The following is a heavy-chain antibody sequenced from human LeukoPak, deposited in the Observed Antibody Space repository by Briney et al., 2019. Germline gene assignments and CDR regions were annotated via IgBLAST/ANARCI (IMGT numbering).Heavy chain of an antibody. CDR3: ARCPSSSWKENWFDP. D-gene: IGHD6-13*01. Sequence: SVKDSFKASGGTFSSYAISWVRQAPGQGLEWMGGIIPIFGTANYEQKFQGRVTITTDESTSTAYMELSSLRSEDTAVYYCARCPSSSWKENWFDPWGQGTLVTVSS. CDR2: IIPIFGTA. J-gene: IGHJ5*02. CDR1: GGTFSSYA. V-gene: IGHV1-69*05.